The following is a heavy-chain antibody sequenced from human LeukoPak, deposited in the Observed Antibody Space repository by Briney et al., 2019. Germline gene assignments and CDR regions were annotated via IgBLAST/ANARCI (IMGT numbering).Heavy chain of an antibody. Sequence: PGGSLRLSCAASGFTFSSYAMSWVRQAPGKGLEWLSTISGIDGSTSYADSVKGQFTISRDNSKNTLHLQMNSLRAEDTAVYYCAKSGGDFWSGYYVYWGQGTLVTVSS. CDR3: AKSGGDFWSGYYVY. CDR2: ISGIDGST. V-gene: IGHV3-23*01. J-gene: IGHJ4*02. D-gene: IGHD3-3*01. CDR1: GFTFSSYA.